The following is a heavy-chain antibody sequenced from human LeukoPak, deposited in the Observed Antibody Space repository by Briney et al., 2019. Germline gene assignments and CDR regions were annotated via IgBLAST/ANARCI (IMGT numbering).Heavy chain of an antibody. V-gene: IGHV3-74*01. CDR1: GFTFSDYW. J-gene: IGHJ4*02. CDR2: IHYNGNST. D-gene: IGHD5-24*01. CDR3: ARDEGHGCGY. Sequence: GGSLRLSCAASGFTFSDYWMHWVRQVPGKGLLWVSRIHYNGNSTNYADPVRGRFTISRDNAKHTLYLQINSLRAEDTAVYFCARDEGHGCGYWGQGTLVTVSP.